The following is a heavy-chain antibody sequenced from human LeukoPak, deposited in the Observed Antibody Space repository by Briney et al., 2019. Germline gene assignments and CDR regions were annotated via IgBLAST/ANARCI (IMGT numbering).Heavy chain of an antibody. CDR3: ARERDYYDRMNAFDI. Sequence: PSETLSLTCTVSGASISTNSYYWGWIRQPPGRGLEWIGSIYYSGSTYYNPSLKSRVTISVDTSKNQFSLKLSSVTAADTAVYYCARERDYYDRMNAFDIWGQGTMVTVSS. J-gene: IGHJ3*02. V-gene: IGHV4-39*07. CDR1: GASISTNSYY. D-gene: IGHD3-22*01. CDR2: IYYSGST.